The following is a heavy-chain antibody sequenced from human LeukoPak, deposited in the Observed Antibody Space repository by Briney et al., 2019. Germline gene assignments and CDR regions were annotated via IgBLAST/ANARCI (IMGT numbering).Heavy chain of an antibody. CDR1: GYTFTDYY. D-gene: IGHD3-22*01. CDR3: ARGHDSSGYNPFDY. Sequence: ASVKVSCKASGYTFTDYYMHWVRQAPGQGLEWMGWINPNSGGTNYAQKFQGRVTMTRDTSISTAYMELSRLRSDDTAVYYCARGHDSSGYNPFDYWGQGTLVTVSS. V-gene: IGHV1-2*02. J-gene: IGHJ4*02. CDR2: INPNSGGT.